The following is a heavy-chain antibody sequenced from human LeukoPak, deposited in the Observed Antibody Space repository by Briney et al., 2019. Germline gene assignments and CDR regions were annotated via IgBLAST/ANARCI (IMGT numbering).Heavy chain of an antibody. CDR2: ISDTGRT. J-gene: IGHJ4*02. Sequence: PSETLSLTCTVSSGFSTHYYWNWIRQTPGKGLEWIGCISDTGRTTYNPSLKSRLTISVDTSKRQFSLKLTSLTAADTAVYYCTKGYSAPFDVWGQGILVTVSS. V-gene: IGHV4-59*01. CDR3: TKGYSAPFDV. CDR1: SGFSTHYY. D-gene: IGHD2-21*01.